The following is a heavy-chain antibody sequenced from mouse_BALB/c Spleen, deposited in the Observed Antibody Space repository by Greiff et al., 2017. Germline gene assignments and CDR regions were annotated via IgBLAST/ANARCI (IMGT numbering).Heavy chain of an antibody. CDR3: ARQLGHFFDY. CDR1: GFAFSSYD. CDR2: ISSGGGST. J-gene: IGHJ2*01. V-gene: IGHV5-12-1*01. D-gene: IGHD4-1*01. Sequence: EVQLVESGGGLVKPGGSLKLSCAASGFAFSSYDMSWVRQTPEKRLEWVAYISSGGGSTYYPDTVKGRFTISRDNAKNTLYLQMSSLKSEDTAMYYCARQLGHFFDYWGQGTTLTVSS.